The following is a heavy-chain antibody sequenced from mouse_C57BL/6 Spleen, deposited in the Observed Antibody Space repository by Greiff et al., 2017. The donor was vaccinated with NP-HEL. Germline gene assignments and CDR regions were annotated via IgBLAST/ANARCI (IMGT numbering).Heavy chain of an antibody. D-gene: IGHD2-13*01. Sequence: QVQLQQPGAELVKPGASVKLSCKASGYTFTSYWMHWVKQRPGPGLEWIGMIHPNSGSTNYNEKFKSKATLTVDKSSSTAYMQLSSLTSEDSAVYYCAREGSMVTPYAMDDWGQGTSVTVAS. CDR1: GYTFTSYW. V-gene: IGHV1-64*01. CDR2: IHPNSGST. J-gene: IGHJ4*01. CDR3: AREGSMVTPYAMDD.